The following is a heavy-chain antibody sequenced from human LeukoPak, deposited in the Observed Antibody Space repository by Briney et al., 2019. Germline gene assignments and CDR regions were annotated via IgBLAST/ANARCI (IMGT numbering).Heavy chain of an antibody. CDR2: ISSSGSTI. D-gene: IGHD2-8*02. J-gene: IGHJ4*02. Sequence: PGGSLRLSCAASGFSFSDYYMSWIRQAPGKGLEWVSYISSSGSTIYYADSVKGRFTISRDNSKNTMYLQMNSLRAEDTAVYYCAKDKARREHWYFFDYWGQGTLVTVSS. CDR1: GFSFSDYY. V-gene: IGHV3-11*01. CDR3: AKDKARREHWYFFDY.